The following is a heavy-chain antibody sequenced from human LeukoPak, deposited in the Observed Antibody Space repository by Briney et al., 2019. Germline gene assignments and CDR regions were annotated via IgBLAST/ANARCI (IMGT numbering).Heavy chain of an antibody. D-gene: IGHD3-10*01. Sequence: GASVKVSCKASGYTFTGYYMHWVRQAPGQGLEWMGWINPNSGGTNYAQKFQGRVTMTRDTSISTAYMELSRLRSDDTAVYYCATEGKMVRGVYTDYWGQGTLVTVFS. CDR1: GYTFTGYY. J-gene: IGHJ4*02. CDR3: ATEGKMVRGVYTDY. CDR2: INPNSGGT. V-gene: IGHV1-2*02.